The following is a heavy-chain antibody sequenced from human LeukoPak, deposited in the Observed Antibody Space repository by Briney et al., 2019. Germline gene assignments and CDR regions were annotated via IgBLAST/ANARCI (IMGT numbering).Heavy chain of an antibody. CDR3: ARDDRVTAPTY. J-gene: IGHJ4*02. D-gene: IGHD1-1*01. V-gene: IGHV4-38-2*01. Sequence: PSETLSLTCAVSGYSLSRGYYWGWIRPPPGKGLEWIGSIYHSGSTHYKPSLKRRVTISVDTSKHQFSLKLRSVTAADTAVYYGARDDRVTAPTYWGEGTLVTVSS. CDR1: GYSLSRGYY. CDR2: IYHSGST.